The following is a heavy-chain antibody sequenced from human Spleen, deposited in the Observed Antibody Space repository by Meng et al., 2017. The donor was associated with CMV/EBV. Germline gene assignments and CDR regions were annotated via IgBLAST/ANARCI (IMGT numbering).Heavy chain of an antibody. CDR2: INPNSGGT. CDR3: ARLYPDTVTTYWFDP. CDR1: GFTFSAYG. J-gene: IGHJ5*02. Sequence: GESLKISCTASGFTFSAYGLHWVRQAPGQGLEWMGWINPNSGGTNYAQKFQGRVTMTRDTSISTAYMELSRLRSDDTAVYYCARLYPDTVTTYWFDPWGQGTLVTVSS. D-gene: IGHD4-11*01. V-gene: IGHV1-2*02.